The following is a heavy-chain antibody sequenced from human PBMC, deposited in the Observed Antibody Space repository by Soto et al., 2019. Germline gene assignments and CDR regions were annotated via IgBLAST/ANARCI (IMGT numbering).Heavy chain of an antibody. CDR1: GYNFISYG. J-gene: IGHJ4*02. Sequence: ASVKVSCKASGYNFISYGISWVRHAPGQGREWMGWISAYNGNTNYAQKLQGRVTMTTDTSTSTAYMELRSLRSDDTAVYYCARVSDYILTGYYSFDADYWGQGTLVTVSS. CDR3: ARVSDYILTGYYSFDADY. D-gene: IGHD3-9*01. V-gene: IGHV1-18*01. CDR2: ISAYNGNT.